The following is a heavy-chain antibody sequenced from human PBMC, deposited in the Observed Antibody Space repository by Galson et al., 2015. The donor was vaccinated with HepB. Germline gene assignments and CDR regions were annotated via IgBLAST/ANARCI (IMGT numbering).Heavy chain of an antibody. Sequence: SLRLSCAASGFSFSNYGMTWVRQPPGKGLQWVATISGRGSTTFDGDSVKGQFTISRDNSKNTLYLEMDSLRADDTAVYFCAKSKDSGWSYNAFDIWGQGTMVTVSS. CDR2: ISGRGSTT. D-gene: IGHD6-19*01. CDR1: GFSFSNYG. CDR3: AKSKDSGWSYNAFDI. V-gene: IGHV3-23*01. J-gene: IGHJ3*02.